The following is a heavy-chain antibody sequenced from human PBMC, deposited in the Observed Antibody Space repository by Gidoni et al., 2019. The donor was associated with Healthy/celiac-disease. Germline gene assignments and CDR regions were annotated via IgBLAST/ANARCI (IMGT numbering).Heavy chain of an antibody. V-gene: IGHV3-9*01. D-gene: IGHD6-6*01. CDR1: GFTFDDYA. CDR3: AKDRAARPYYYGMDV. J-gene: IGHJ6*02. Sequence: EVQLVESGGGLVQPGRSMRLSCAASGFTFDDYAMHWVRQAPGKGLEWVSGISWNSGSIGYADSVKGRFTISRDNAKNSLYLQMNSLRAEDTALYYCAKDRAARPYYYGMDVWGQGTTVTVSS. CDR2: ISWNSGSI.